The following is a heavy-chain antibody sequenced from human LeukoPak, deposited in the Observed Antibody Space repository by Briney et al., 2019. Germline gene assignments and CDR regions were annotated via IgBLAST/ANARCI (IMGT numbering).Heavy chain of an antibody. Sequence: PGGSLRLSCAASGFTFSSYAMSWVRQAPGKGLEWVSAISGSGGSTYYADSVKGRFTIPRDNSKNTLYLQMNSLRAEDTAVYYCAKNPGPSTLDSTLDYWGQGTLVTVSS. J-gene: IGHJ4*02. CDR3: AKNPGPSTLDSTLDY. CDR1: GFTFSSYA. CDR2: ISGSGGST. D-gene: IGHD2-2*01. V-gene: IGHV3-23*01.